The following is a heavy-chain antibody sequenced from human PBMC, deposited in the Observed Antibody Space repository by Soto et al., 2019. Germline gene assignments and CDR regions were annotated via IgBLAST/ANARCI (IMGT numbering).Heavy chain of an antibody. Sequence: SETLSLTCGVYSGSFSGYYWSWIRQSPGKGLEWIGEITHRGFTNYNPSLKSRVTMSADTSKNHFSLNLTSVTAADTAVYYCARFPFSTSSWSNPRYFDSWGQGTLVTVS. V-gene: IGHV4-34*01. CDR2: ITHRGFT. CDR1: SGSFSGYY. J-gene: IGHJ4*02. D-gene: IGHD6-13*01. CDR3: ARFPFSTSSWSNPRYFDS.